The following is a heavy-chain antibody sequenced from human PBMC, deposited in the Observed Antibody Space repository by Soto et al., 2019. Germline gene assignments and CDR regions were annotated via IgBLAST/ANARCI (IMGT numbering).Heavy chain of an antibody. Sequence: QVQLVQSGAEVKKPGASVKVSCKASGYTFTGYYMHWVRQAPGQGLEWMGWNNPNSGGTNYAQTFQGRVTMTRDTSISTAYMELSRLRSDDTAVYYCARAPYSSSWYYWGQGTLVTVSS. CDR1: GYTFTGYY. V-gene: IGHV1-2*02. J-gene: IGHJ4*02. CDR3: ARAPYSSSWYY. D-gene: IGHD6-13*01. CDR2: NNPNSGGT.